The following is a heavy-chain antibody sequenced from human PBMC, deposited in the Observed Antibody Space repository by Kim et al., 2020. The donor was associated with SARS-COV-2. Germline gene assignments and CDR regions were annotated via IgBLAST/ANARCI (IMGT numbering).Heavy chain of an antibody. CDR1: GDSINNVNFY. V-gene: IGHV4-39*01. D-gene: IGHD2-2*01. J-gene: IGHJ4*02. CDR2: IYFTGRT. CDR3: ARHFSSRRYFDY. Sequence: SETLSLTCSVSGDSINNVNFYWGWIRQPPGKGLEWLGSIYFTGRTYDNASLKSRVATSLDTSKNQFSLKLSSVTAADTAVYYCARHFSSRRYFDYWGPGTLITVSS.